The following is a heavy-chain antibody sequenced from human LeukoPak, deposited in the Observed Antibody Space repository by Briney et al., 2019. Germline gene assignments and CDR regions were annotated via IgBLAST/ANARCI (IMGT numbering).Heavy chain of an antibody. V-gene: IGHV3-21*01. Sequence: PGGSLRLSCAASGFTFGNAWMSWVRQAPGKGLEWVSSISSSSSYIYYADSVKGRFTISRDNAKNSLYLQMNSLRAEDTAVYYCARTDYYYDSSGYLDYWGQGTLVTVSS. J-gene: IGHJ4*02. CDR1: GFTFGNAW. D-gene: IGHD3-22*01. CDR3: ARTDYYYDSSGYLDY. CDR2: ISSSSSYI.